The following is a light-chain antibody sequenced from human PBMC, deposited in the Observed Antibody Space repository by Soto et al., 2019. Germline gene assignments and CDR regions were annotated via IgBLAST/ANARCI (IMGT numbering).Light chain of an antibody. J-gene: IGLJ7*01. CDR1: SSNIGSNT. Sequence: QSVLTQPPSASGTPGQRVTISCSGSSSNIGSNTVTWYQQLPGTAPKLLIYSNNHRPSGVPDRFSGSKSGTSASLAISGLQSEDEADYYCAAWDDSLNGAVFGGGTQLTVL. V-gene: IGLV1-44*01. CDR3: AAWDDSLNGAV. CDR2: SNN.